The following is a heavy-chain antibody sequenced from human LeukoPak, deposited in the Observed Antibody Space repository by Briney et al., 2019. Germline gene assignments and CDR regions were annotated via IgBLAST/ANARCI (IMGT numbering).Heavy chain of an antibody. Sequence: PGGSLTLSCAASGFTFSSYRMNWVRQAPGKGLEWVSYINSSGSNIFYADSVKGRFTISSDNAKNSLYLQMNSLGADYTAVYYCARAHSGYCSSTSCYSIFFVPWGRGPVVSVSS. J-gene: IGHJ5*02. CDR2: INSSGSNI. CDR1: GFTFSSYR. V-gene: IGHV3-21*05. CDR3: ARAHSGYCSSTSCYSIFFVP. D-gene: IGHD2-2*03.